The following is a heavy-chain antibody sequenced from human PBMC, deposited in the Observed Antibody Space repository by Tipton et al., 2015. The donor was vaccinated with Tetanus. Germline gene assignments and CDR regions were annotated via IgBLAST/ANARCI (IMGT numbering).Heavy chain of an antibody. Sequence: GSLRLSCAASGISFSDSYMAWIRQAPGKGLEWVSYISGSSNTIYLAESVKGRLTTSRDNANNSLYVQMDSLRPEDTALYYCARAVRGRDVFDIWGQGTMVIVSS. CDR1: GISFSDSY. CDR2: ISGSSNTI. D-gene: IGHD1-26*01. J-gene: IGHJ3*02. CDR3: ARAVRGRDVFDI. V-gene: IGHV3-11*01.